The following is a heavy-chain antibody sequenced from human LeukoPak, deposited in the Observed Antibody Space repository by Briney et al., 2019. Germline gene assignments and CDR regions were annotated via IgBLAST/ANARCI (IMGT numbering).Heavy chain of an antibody. J-gene: IGHJ4*02. CDR3: AREIAAAGLDY. CDR2: VSGSGRTT. CDR1: GFTFPDFS. D-gene: IGHD6-13*01. V-gene: IGHV3-23*01. Sequence: GGSLRLSCAASGFTFPDFSMIWVRQAPGKGLEWVSAVSGSGRTTYYADSVKGRFTISRDNSKNTLYLQMTSLRAEDTAVYYCAREIAAAGLDYWGQGTLVTVSS.